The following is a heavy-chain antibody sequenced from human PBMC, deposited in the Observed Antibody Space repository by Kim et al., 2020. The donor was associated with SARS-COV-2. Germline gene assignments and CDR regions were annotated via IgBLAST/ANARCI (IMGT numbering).Heavy chain of an antibody. D-gene: IGHD6-6*01. J-gene: IGHJ6*02. V-gene: IGHV1-69*13. CDR3: ARVAGSSSPHYYYYYGMDV. Sequence: SVKVSCKASGGTFSSYAISWVRQAPGQGLEWMGGIIPIFGTANYAQKFQGRVTITADESTSTAYMELSSLRSEDTAVYYCARVAGSSSPHYYYYYGMDVWGQGTTVTVSS. CDR2: IIPIFGTA. CDR1: GGTFSSYA.